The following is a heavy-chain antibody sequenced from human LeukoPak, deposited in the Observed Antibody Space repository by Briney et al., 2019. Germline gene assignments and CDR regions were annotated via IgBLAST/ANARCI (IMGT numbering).Heavy chain of an antibody. CDR3: ARASILFYFDY. D-gene: IGHD2/OR15-2a*01. CDR1: GYTFTGYY. Sequence: GASVKVSCKASGYTFTGYYMHWVRQAPGQGLEWMGWINPNSGGTNYAQKFQGRVTMTGDTSISTAYMELSGLRSDDTAVYYCARASILFYFDYWGQGTLVTVSS. V-gene: IGHV1-2*02. J-gene: IGHJ4*02. CDR2: INPNSGGT.